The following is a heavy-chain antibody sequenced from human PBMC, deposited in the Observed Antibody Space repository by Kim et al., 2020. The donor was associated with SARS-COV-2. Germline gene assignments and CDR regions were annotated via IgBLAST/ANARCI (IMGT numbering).Heavy chain of an antibody. V-gene: IGHV4-59*02. Sequence: SETLSLTCSVSGGSVSSSYWSWIRQPPGKGLEWIGYIYYTGDTNYNNGGTSYNPSLKGRVTILLDTSKNHFSLNLTSVTAADTALYYCATQWPKYHFGMDVWGQGTTVTVSS. CDR3: ATQWPKYHFGMDV. CDR1: GGSVSSSY. J-gene: IGHJ6*02. CDR2: IYYTGDTNYNNGGT. D-gene: IGHD6-19*01.